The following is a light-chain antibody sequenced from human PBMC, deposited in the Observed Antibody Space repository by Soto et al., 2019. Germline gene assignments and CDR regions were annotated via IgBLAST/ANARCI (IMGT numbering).Light chain of an antibody. Sequence: QSALTQPPSASGSPGQSVTISCTGTKNDIGVYDFVSWYQHHPGKAPRLIIYEVVQRPSGVPDRFSGSKSGNTASLPVSGLQAADEADYFCKSYAGSNTYVFGSGTKVIVL. CDR2: EVV. V-gene: IGLV2-8*01. J-gene: IGLJ1*01. CDR3: KSYAGSNTYV. CDR1: KNDIGVYDF.